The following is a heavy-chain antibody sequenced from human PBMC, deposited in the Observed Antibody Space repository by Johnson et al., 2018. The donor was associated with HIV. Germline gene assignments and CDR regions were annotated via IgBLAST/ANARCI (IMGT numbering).Heavy chain of an antibody. V-gene: IGHV3-74*01. D-gene: IGHD2-21*01. J-gene: IGHJ3*02. CDR2: INSDGSNT. Sequence: VQLVESGGGLVQPGGSLRLSCAASGFTFSSYWMHWVRQAPGKGLVWVSRINSDGSNTTYTDSVKGRFTISRDNAKKSLYLQMNSLRAEDTAVYYCASSQGSGEGAFDIWGQGTMVTVSS. CDR1: GFTFSSYW. CDR3: ASSQGSGEGAFDI.